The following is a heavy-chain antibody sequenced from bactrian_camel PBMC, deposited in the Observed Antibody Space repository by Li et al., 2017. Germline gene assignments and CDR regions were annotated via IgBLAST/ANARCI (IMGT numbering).Heavy chain of an antibody. CDR1: DYPWGNNC. V-gene: IGHV3S53*01. J-gene: IGHJ4*01. Sequence: VQLVESGGGSVQSGSSLRLSCAASDYPWGNNCMGWFRQAPGKEREGVATFDSIGATTYADSVKGRFTISKDHAKNTLYLQMNSLKPEDTARYYCAMSCTVGWVPPLRDNYWGQGTQVTV. CDR2: FDSIGAT. D-gene: IGHD5*01. CDR3: AMSCTVGWVPPLRDNY.